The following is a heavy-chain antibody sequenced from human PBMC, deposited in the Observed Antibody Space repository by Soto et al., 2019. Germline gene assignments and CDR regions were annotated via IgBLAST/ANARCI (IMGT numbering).Heavy chain of an antibody. CDR1: GYTFSRYG. D-gene: IGHD6-13*01. J-gene: IGHJ4*02. V-gene: IGHV1-18*01. CDR2: ISGFNGNT. CDR3: ARTSAYSTPWSFDN. Sequence: QVQLVQSGAEVKKPGASVRVSCKASGYTFSRYGISWVRQAPGRGLEWMGWISGFNGNTKESEKLQGRVTLTTDTAANTANMELRGLRSDDTAVYYCARTSAYSTPWSFDNWGQGTLVTVSS.